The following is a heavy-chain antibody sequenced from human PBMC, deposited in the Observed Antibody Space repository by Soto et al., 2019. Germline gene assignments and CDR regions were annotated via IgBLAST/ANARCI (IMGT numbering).Heavy chain of an antibody. CDR1: GFTFSSYG. V-gene: IGHV3-30*18. CDR3: AKDQSAYGSGSSPFAY. Sequence: QVQLVESGGGVVQPGRSLRLSCVASGFTFSSYGMHWVRQAPGKGLEWVAVISYDGSNKYYVDSVKGRFTISRDNSKKTLYLQMNSLTIDDTAVYYCAKDQSAYGSGSSPFAYWGQGTLVTVSS. J-gene: IGHJ4*02. CDR2: ISYDGSNK. D-gene: IGHD3-10*01.